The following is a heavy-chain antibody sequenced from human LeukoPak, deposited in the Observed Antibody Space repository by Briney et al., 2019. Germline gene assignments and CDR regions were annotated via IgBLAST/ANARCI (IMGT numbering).Heavy chain of an antibody. CDR2: IYYSGST. CDR1: GGSLSSYY. J-gene: IGHJ4*02. CDR3: ARHDRNSGNYYDFDY. Sequence: SETLSLTCTVSGGSLSSYYWSWIRQPPGKGLEWIAYIYYSGSTNYNPSLKSRVTVSVDMSKNQFSLKLTSVTAADTAVYYCARHDRNSGNYYDFDYWGQGILVTVSS. D-gene: IGHD1-26*01. V-gene: IGHV4-59*08.